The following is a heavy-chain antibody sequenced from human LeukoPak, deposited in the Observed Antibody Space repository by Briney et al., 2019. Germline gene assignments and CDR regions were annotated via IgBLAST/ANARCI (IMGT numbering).Heavy chain of an antibody. CDR2: IWYDGSNK. CDR3: AKEGRITIFAKYYFDY. Sequence: GGSLRLSCAASGFTFSSYGMHWVRQAPGKGLEWVAVIWYDGSNKYYADSVKGRFTISRDNSKNTLYLQMNSLRAEDTAVYYCAKEGRITIFAKYYFDYWGQGTLVTVSS. J-gene: IGHJ4*02. CDR1: GFTFSSYG. D-gene: IGHD3-9*01. V-gene: IGHV3-33*06.